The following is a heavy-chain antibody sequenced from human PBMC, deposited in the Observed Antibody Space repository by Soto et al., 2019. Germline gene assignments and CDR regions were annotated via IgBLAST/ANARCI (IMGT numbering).Heavy chain of an antibody. CDR3: THHGYYSYGMDV. J-gene: IGHJ6*02. Sequence: SGPTRVNPTQALTLTCTFSGFSLSTSGVGVGWIRQPPGKALEWLALIFWDDDKRYSPSLKSRLSITKGTSKNQVVLTMTNMDPVDAATYYCTHHGYYSYGMDVWGQGTTVTVSS. V-gene: IGHV2-5*02. CDR2: IFWDDDK. CDR1: GFSLSTSGVG.